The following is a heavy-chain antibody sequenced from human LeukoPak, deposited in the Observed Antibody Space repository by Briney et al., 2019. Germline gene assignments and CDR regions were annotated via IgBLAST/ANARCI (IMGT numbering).Heavy chain of an antibody. CDR3: AREGYGDYEEGIFDY. Sequence: SQTLSLTCTVSGGSISSGGYYWRWIRQHPGKGLEWIGYIYYSGSTYYNPSLKSRVTISVDTSKNQFSLKLSSVTAADTAVYYCAREGYGDYEEGIFDYWGQGTLVTVSS. V-gene: IGHV4-31*03. D-gene: IGHD4-17*01. CDR2: IYYSGST. J-gene: IGHJ4*02. CDR1: GGSISSGGYY.